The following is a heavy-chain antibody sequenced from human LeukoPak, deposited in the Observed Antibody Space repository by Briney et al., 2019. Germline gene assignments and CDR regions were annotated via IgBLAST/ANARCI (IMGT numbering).Heavy chain of an antibody. CDR1: XGXXXXXGYY. V-gene: IGHV4-31*03. Sequence: TXXLTCTVSXGXXXXXGYYXSXIRQXPGXXLXXXGYIYYSRSTYYNPSLKSRVTTSVDTSKNQFSLKLSSVTAADTAVYYCARAEEAAAGAIDYWGQGTLVTVSS. D-gene: IGHD6-13*01. J-gene: IGHJ4*02. CDR3: ARAEEAAAGAIDY. CDR2: IYYSRST.